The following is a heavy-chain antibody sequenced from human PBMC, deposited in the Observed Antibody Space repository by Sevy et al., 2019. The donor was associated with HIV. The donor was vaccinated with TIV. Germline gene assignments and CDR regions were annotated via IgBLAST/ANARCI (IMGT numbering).Heavy chain of an antibody. V-gene: IGHV3-21*01. D-gene: IGHD3-16*01. CDR1: GFTFISFT. J-gene: IGHJ3*02. CDR3: ARRGGLTDGGFDI. Sequence: GGSLRLSCAASGFTFISFTMNWVRQAPGKGLEWVSSISNSPSYIYADSVKGRFTISRNNAKNALYLQMDSLRVGDAAVYYCARRGGLTDGGFDIWGQGTMVTVSS. CDR2: ISNSPSYI.